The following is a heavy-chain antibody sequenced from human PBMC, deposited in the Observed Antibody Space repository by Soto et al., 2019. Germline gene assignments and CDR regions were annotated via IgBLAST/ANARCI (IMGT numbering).Heavy chain of an antibody. J-gene: IGHJ6*02. V-gene: IGHV3-23*01. CDR2: IIDSGGST. Sequence: EVHLLESGGALVQPGGSLRLSCAASGFTFSSCAMGWVRQAPGKGLEWVSDIIDSGGSTYYADSVKGRFTISRDNSKCTLYLQMNSLRAEDTAVYYCGKGRSYYYYYGVDVWCQGTTVTVAS. CDR1: GFTFSSCA. CDR3: GKGRSYYYYYGVDV. D-gene: IGHD1-26*01.